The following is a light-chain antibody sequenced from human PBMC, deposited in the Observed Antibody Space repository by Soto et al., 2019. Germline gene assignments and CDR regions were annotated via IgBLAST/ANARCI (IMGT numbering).Light chain of an antibody. Sequence: EIVLTQSPGTLSLSPGERAPLSCRASQSLDDKFLAWYQQKPGQSPRLLIHGASKRAAGIPDRFSGSGSATDFTLTISRLEPEDFAVYYCQQYESSIPTFGQGTKVDIK. CDR1: QSLDDKF. J-gene: IGKJ1*01. V-gene: IGKV3-20*01. CDR3: QQYESSIPT. CDR2: GAS.